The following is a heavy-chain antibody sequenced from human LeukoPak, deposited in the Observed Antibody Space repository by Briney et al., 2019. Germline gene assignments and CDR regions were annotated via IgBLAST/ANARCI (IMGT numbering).Heavy chain of an antibody. CDR2: ISSSGST. Sequence: SETLSLTCIVSSGSISHYYWSWIRQPAGKGLEWIGRISSSGSTNYNPSLKSRVTMSVDTSKNQFSLKLNFVTAADTAVYYCAREYGDFDYWGQGTLVTVSS. CDR1: SGSISHYY. D-gene: IGHD4-17*01. V-gene: IGHV4-4*07. CDR3: AREYGDFDY. J-gene: IGHJ4*02.